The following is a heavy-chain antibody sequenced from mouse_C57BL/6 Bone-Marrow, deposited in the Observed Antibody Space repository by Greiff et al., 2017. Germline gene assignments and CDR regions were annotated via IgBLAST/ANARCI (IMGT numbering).Heavy chain of an antibody. CDR2: IDPSDSYT. CDR1: GYTFTSYW. Sequence: VQLQQPGAELVMPGASVKLSCKASGYTFTSYWMHWVKQRPGQGLEWIGEIDPSDSYTNYNQKFKGKSTLTVDKSSSTAYMQLSSLTSEASAVYYCARGVVAADYAMDYWGQGTSVTVSS. CDR3: ARGVVAADYAMDY. D-gene: IGHD1-1*01. V-gene: IGHV1-69*01. J-gene: IGHJ4*01.